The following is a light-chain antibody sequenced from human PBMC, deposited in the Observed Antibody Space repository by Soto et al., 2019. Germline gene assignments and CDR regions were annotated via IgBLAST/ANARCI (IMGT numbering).Light chain of an antibody. Sequence: QSLLTQPASLSGSPGQSIPISCTGTSSDVGNYKYVSWYQQHPGKAPKLMIYEVSNRPSGVSNRFSGSKSGNTASLTISGLQAEDETDYYCFSYTSSGTYVFGTGTKVTVL. CDR2: EVS. V-gene: IGLV2-14*01. CDR1: SSDVGNYKY. CDR3: FSYTSSGTYV. J-gene: IGLJ1*01.